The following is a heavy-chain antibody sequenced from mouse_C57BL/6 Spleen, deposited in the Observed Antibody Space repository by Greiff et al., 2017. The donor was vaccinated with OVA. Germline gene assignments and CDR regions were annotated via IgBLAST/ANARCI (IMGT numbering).Heavy chain of an antibody. CDR1: GYTFTSYW. D-gene: IGHD2-2*01. J-gene: IGHJ4*01. V-gene: IGHV1-7*01. Sequence: QVQLKQSGAELAKPGASVKLSCKASGYTFTSYWMHWVKQRPGQGLEWIGYINPSSGYTKYNQKFKDKATLTADKSSSTAYMQLSSLTYEDSAVYYCARGGYVDYYAMDYWGQGTSVTVSS. CDR3: ARGGYVDYYAMDY. CDR2: INPSSGYT.